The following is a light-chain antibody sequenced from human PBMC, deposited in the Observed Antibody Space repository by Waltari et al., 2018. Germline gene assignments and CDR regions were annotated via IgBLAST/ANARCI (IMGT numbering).Light chain of an antibody. CDR2: AAS. J-gene: IGKJ1*01. Sequence: EIVLTPSPGTLSLSPGERAPLSCRASQSVSRALAWYQQKPGQAPRRLIYAASSRATGIPDRFSGSGSGTDFSLTISRLEPEDFAVYYCQHYVRLPVTFGQGTKVEIK. CDR3: QHYVRLPVT. CDR1: QSVSRA. V-gene: IGKV3-20*01.